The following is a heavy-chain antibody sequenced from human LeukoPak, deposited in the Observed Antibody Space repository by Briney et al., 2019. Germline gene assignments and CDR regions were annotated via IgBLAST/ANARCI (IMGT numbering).Heavy chain of an antibody. V-gene: IGHV3-30-3*01. CDR2: ISYDGSNK. CDR3: ARDDGRWLQLGYFDY. CDR1: GFTFSSYA. Sequence: GGSLRLSCAASGFTFSSYAMHWVRQAPGKGLEWVAVISYDGSNKYYADSVKGRFTISRDNSKNTLYLQMNSLRAEDTAVYYCARDDGRWLQLGYFDYWGQGTLVTVSS. D-gene: IGHD5-24*01. J-gene: IGHJ4*02.